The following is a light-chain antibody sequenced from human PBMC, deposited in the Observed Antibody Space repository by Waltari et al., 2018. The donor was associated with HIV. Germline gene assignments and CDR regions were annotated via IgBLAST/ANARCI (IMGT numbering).Light chain of an antibody. CDR2: EAS. CDR3: QQYKTYSRT. CDR1: QSISSW. Sequence: GDRVTITCRASQSISSWLAWYQQEPGKAPKVLIYEASTLESGVPSRFSGSGSGTEFTLTISSLQPDDFATYYCQQYKTYSRTFGQGTKVEIK. J-gene: IGKJ1*01. V-gene: IGKV1-5*03.